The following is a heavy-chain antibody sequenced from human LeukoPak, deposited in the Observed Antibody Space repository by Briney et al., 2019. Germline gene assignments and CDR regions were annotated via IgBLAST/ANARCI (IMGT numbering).Heavy chain of an antibody. CDR1: GYTFTRYL. V-gene: IGHV1-3*03. D-gene: IGHD4-17*01. CDR2: INAGNGNT. J-gene: IGHJ4*02. CDR3: ARSYGDYPLQTIDY. Sequence: ASVKVSCKASGYTFTRYLMHWVRQAPGQRLEWMGWINAGNGNTKYSQEFQGRVTITRDTSASTAYMELSSLRSEDMAVYYCARSYGDYPLQTIDYWGQGTLVTVSS.